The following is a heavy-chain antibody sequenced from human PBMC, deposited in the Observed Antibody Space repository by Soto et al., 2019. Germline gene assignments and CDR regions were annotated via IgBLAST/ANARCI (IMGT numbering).Heavy chain of an antibody. V-gene: IGHV3-30*03. CDR2: ISYDGSKK. D-gene: IGHD4-17*01. CDR3: VRAPGSATVTTSYVDF. Sequence: YAKHRVRQATSKGLEWVVVISYDGSKKYYADSLEGRFTISRDKSNNTLYLQMNSLTDEDTAVYYCVRAPGSATVTTSYVDFWGQGTLVTVSS. J-gene: IGHJ4*02. CDR1: YA.